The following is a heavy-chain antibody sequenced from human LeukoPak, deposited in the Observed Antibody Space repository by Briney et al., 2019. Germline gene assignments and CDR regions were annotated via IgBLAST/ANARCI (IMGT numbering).Heavy chain of an antibody. D-gene: IGHD3-10*01. CDR1: GLTFSNYA. V-gene: IGHV3-30*04. CDR3: ARDLRPYGSASYLLASIYYYGMDV. CDR2: ISYDGSNK. Sequence: GRSLRLSCAASGLTFSNYAMHWVRQAPGKGLEWVAVISYDGSNKYYADSVKGRFTISRDNSKNTLYLQMNSLRAEDTAVYYCARDLRPYGSASYLLASIYYYGMDVWGQGTTVTVSS. J-gene: IGHJ6*02.